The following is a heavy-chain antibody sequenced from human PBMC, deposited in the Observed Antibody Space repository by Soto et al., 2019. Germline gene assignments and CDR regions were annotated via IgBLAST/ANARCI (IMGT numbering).Heavy chain of an antibody. V-gene: IGHV3-21*01. D-gene: IGHD6-19*01. CDR3: ARDSAPFWSSGWKTSGGYYYGMDV. Sequence: PGGSLRLSCAASGFTFSSYSMNWVRQAPGKGLEWVSSISSSSSYIYYADSVKGRFTISRDNAKNSLYLQMNSLRAEDTAVYYCARDSAPFWSSGWKTSGGYYYGMDVWGQGTTVTVSS. J-gene: IGHJ6*02. CDR1: GFTFSSYS. CDR2: ISSSSSYI.